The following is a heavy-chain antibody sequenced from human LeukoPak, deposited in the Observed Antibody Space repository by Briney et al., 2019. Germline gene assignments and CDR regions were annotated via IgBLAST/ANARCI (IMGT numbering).Heavy chain of an antibody. CDR3: AREGGFYRPLDY. V-gene: IGHV4-59*12. J-gene: IGHJ4*02. D-gene: IGHD3-3*01. CDR1: GRFISIYY. Sequence: SEPLSLTCTVSGRFISIYYWSWIRQPPGKGLEWIGSIYYTGSPNYNPSLKSRVTISIDTSKNQFSLKLTSVTAADTAVYYCAREGGFYRPLDYSGQGTLVTVSS. CDR2: IYYTGSP.